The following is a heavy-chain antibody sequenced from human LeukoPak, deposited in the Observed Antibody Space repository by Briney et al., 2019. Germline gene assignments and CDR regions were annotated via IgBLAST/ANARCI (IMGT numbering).Heavy chain of an antibody. Sequence: GGSLRLSCAASGFTLSSYWMSWVRQAPGKGLEGVANIKQDGSEKYYVDSVKGRFTISRDNAKNSLYLQMNSLRAEDTAVYYCARENDYGDYKSDYWGQGTLVTVSS. CDR3: ARENDYGDYKSDY. CDR2: IKQDGSEK. D-gene: IGHD4-17*01. CDR1: GFTLSSYW. J-gene: IGHJ4*02. V-gene: IGHV3-7*03.